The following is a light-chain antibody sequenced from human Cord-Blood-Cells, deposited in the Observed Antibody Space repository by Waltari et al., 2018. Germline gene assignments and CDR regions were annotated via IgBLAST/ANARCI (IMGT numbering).Light chain of an antibody. CDR3: QQYNSYSQT. CDR2: DAS. J-gene: IGKJ1*01. Sequence: DIQMTQSPYTLSASVGDRVTITCRASQSISSWLAWYQQKPVKAPKLLIYDASSLESGVPSRFSGSGSGTEFTLTISSLQHDDFATYYCQQYNSYSQTFGQGTKVEIK. V-gene: IGKV1-5*01. CDR1: QSISSW.